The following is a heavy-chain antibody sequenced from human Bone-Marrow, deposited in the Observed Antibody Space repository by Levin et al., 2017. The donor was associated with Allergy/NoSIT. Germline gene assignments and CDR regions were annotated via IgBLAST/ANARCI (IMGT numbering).Heavy chain of an antibody. CDR1: GFTFSSYW. J-gene: IGHJ3*02. V-gene: IGHV3-7*01. Sequence: GGSLRLSCAASGFTFSSYWMSWVRQAPGKGLEWVANIKQDGSEKYYVDSVKGRFTISRDNAKNSLYLQMNSLRAEDTAVYYCASTSGDYFTGGAFDIWGQGTMVTVSS. D-gene: IGHD4-17*01. CDR2: IKQDGSEK. CDR3: ASTSGDYFTGGAFDI.